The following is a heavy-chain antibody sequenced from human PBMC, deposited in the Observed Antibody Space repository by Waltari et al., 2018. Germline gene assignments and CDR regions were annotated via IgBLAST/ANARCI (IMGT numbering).Heavy chain of an antibody. CDR3: ARDMSDAFDI. J-gene: IGHJ3*02. CDR2: IKQDGSEK. Sequence: EVQLVESGGGLVQPGGSLRLSCAASGFTFISFWMSWVRQAPGKGLEWVANIKQDGSEKYYGDAVKGRFTISRDNAKNSLYLQMNSLRAEDTAVYYCARDMSDAFDIWGQGTMVTVSS. D-gene: IGHD3-16*01. CDR1: GFTFISFW. V-gene: IGHV3-7*01.